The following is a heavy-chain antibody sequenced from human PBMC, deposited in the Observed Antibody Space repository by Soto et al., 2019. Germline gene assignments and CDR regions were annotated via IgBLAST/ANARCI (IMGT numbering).Heavy chain of an antibody. V-gene: IGHV3-64*01. D-gene: IGHD6-6*01. J-gene: IGHJ6*03. CDR3: ARRARPDFYYMDV. CDR1: GFTLRGYA. Sequence: EVQLAESGGGLAQPGGSRSLSWAAPGFTLRGYALVWARQAPGRGLKYVSGISSNGVGTYYANSVQGRFTISRDNSKNTVYLQMGSLRPEDMAVYYCARRARPDFYYMDVWGKGTTVTVSS. CDR2: ISSNGVGT.